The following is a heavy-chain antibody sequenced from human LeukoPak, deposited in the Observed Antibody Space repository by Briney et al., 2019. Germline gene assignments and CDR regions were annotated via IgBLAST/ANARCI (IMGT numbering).Heavy chain of an antibody. CDR2: LNSNSGNT. Sequence: GASVKVSCKASGYTFTSYDINWVRQATGQGLEWMGWLNSNSGNTGYAQKFQGRVTITTDESTSTAYVELSSLRSEDTAVYYCARVDGYNYYYFDYWGQGTLVTVSS. D-gene: IGHD5-24*01. CDR3: ARVDGYNYYYFDY. J-gene: IGHJ4*02. CDR1: GYTFTSYD. V-gene: IGHV1-8*01.